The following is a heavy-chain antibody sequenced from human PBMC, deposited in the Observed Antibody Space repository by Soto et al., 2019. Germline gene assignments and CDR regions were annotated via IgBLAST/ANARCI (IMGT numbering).Heavy chain of an antibody. CDR1: GYSLISYW. CDR2: IYPADSDT. CDR3: ARPPAYNWNDVGYFDY. D-gene: IGHD1-1*01. V-gene: IGHV5-51*01. J-gene: IGHJ4*02. Sequence: GESLKISCKGSGYSLISYWIGWVLQMPGKGLEWMGIIYPADSDTRYSPSFQGQVTISVDKSISTAYLQWSSLKASDTAIYYCARPPAYNWNDVGYFDYWGQGTLVTVSS.